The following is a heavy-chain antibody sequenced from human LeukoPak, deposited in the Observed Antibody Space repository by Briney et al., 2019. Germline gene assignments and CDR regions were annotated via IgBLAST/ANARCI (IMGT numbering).Heavy chain of an antibody. CDR1: NGSISGFY. D-gene: IGHD6-6*01. CDR2: INHSGRT. CDR3: ARAIAARPYYFYFYMDV. Sequence: SETLSLTCSVSNGSISGFYWSWIRQPPGKGLEWIGEINHSGRTNYNPSLKSRATISVDTSKDQFSLKLSSVTAADTAVYYCARAIAARPYYFYFYMDVWGKGTTVTVSS. V-gene: IGHV4-34*01. J-gene: IGHJ6*03.